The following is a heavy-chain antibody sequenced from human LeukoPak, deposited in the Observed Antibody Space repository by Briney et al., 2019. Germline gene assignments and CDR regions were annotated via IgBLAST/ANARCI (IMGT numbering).Heavy chain of an antibody. CDR1: GFTFSHYA. CDR2: ISGSDGRT. V-gene: IGHV3-23*01. J-gene: IGHJ4*02. CDR3: AKDLYDSYGSRFDY. D-gene: IGHD5-18*01. Sequence: GGSLRLSCAASGFTFSHYAMSWVRQAPGKGLEWVSAISGSDGRTWYADSVKGRFTISRDNSRNTLYLQMNSLRAEDTAAYSCAKDLYDSYGSRFDYWGQGTLVTVSS.